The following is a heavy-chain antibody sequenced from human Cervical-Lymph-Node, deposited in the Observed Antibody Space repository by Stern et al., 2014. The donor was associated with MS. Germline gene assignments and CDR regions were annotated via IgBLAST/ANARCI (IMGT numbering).Heavy chain of an antibody. V-gene: IGHV1-69*01. CDR3: ARGASSWYSDS. J-gene: IGHJ5*01. CDR1: GDTFSSDA. CDR2: ISPMTEIA. Sequence: VQLVQSGAEVKKPGSSVKVSCKSYGDTFSSDAISWVRQAPRQGLEWMGGISPMTEIANYGQNFQGRVTITADESTSTAYMDLSGLTSDDTAVYYCARGASSWYSDSWGQGTLVIVSP. D-gene: IGHD6-13*01.